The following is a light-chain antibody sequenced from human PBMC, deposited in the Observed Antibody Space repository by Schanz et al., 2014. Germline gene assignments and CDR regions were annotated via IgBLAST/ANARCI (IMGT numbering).Light chain of an antibody. CDR2: DGT. CDR3: CSYVGHSTVL. CDR1: TSDIDLYNY. V-gene: IGLV2-14*03. J-gene: IGLJ2*01. Sequence: QSVLTQPASLSGSPGQSITISCTATTSDIDLYNYVSWYQQHPGKAPKLIIFDGTNRPSGVSPRFSGSKSVNTASLTISGLQPEDEADYYCCSYVGHSTVLFGGGTKVTVL.